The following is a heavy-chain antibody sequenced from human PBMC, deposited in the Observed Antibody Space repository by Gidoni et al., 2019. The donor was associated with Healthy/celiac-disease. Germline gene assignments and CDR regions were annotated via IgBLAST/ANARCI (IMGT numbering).Heavy chain of an antibody. V-gene: IGHV3-30*18. CDR2: ISYDGSNK. J-gene: IGHJ4*02. CDR1: GFTFSSYG. Sequence: QVQLVESGGGVVQPGRSLRLSCAASGFTFSSYGMHWVRQAPGKGLEWVAVISYDGSNKYYADSVKGRFTISRDNSKNTLYLQMNSLRAEDTAVYYCAKEIGDSGPYYFDYWGQGTLVTVSS. CDR3: AKEIGDSGPYYFDY. D-gene: IGHD3-10*01.